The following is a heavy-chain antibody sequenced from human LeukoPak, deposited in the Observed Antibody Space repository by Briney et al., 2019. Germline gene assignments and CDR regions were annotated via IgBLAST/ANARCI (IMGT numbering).Heavy chain of an antibody. D-gene: IGHD3-22*01. CDR2: IKSDGST. CDR1: GFTFSRYW. V-gene: IGHV3-74*01. J-gene: IGHJ1*01. Sequence: PGGSLRLSCAASGFTFSRYWRHWVRQAPGKGLVWVSRIKSDGSTNYADSVKGRFTISRDNAKNTVSLQMNSLRAEDTGVYYCARAPAEIGGYYPEYFRHWGQGTLVTVSS. CDR3: ARAPAEIGGYYPEYFRH.